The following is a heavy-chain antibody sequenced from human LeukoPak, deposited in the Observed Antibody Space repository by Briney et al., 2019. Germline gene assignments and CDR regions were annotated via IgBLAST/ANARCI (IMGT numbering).Heavy chain of an antibody. D-gene: IGHD3-22*01. Sequence: PGGSLRLSCAASGFTFSSYEMNWVRQAQGKGLEWVSYISSSGSTMYYADSVKGRFTISRDNAKNSLYLQLNSLRAEDTAVCYCARAPYYYDSSGYFQHWGQGTLVTVSS. V-gene: IGHV3-48*03. CDR2: ISSSGSTM. J-gene: IGHJ1*01. CDR1: GFTFSSYE. CDR3: ARAPYYYDSSGYFQH.